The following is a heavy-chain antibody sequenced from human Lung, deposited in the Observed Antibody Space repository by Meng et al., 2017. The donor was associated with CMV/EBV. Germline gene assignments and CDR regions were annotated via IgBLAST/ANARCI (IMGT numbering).Heavy chain of an antibody. CDR3: ARLGGDGYLDAFDF. J-gene: IGHJ3*01. V-gene: IGHV5-51*01. CDR1: GYSFTKNW. CDR2: IYPGDFDT. D-gene: IGHD5-24*01. Sequence: GGSLRLXXKATGYSFTKNWIGWVRQMPGKGLEWMGVIYPGDFDTRYSPSFRGQVTISADRSITTAYLQWSSLKASDTAMYYCARLGGDGYLDAFDFWGQGTXVTVSS.